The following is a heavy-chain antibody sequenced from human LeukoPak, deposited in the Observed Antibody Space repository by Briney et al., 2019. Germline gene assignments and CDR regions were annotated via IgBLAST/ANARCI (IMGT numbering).Heavy chain of an antibody. CDR3: ARVDEEGWFDP. CDR2: IGTAGDT. V-gene: IGHV3-13*01. CDR1: GLTFDTYG. Sequence: PGGSLRLSCTVSGLTFDTYGMSWVRQAPGKGLEWVSAIGTAGDTYYPGSVKGRFTISRENAKNSLYLQMNSLRAGDTAVYYCARVDEEGWFDPWGQGTLVTVSS. J-gene: IGHJ5*02.